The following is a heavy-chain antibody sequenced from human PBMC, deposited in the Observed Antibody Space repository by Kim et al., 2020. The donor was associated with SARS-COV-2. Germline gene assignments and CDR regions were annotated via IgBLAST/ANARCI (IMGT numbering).Heavy chain of an antibody. J-gene: IGHJ2*01. V-gene: IGHV4-31*03. D-gene: IGHD4-17*01. CDR2: IYYSGST. CDR1: GGSISSGGYY. Sequence: SETLSLTYTVSGGSISSGGYYWSWIRQHPGKGLEWIGYIYYSGSTYYNPSLKSRVTISVDTSKNQFSLKLSSVTAADTAVYYCARVRYGDYLRGRSWYFDLWGRGTLLTVSS. CDR3: ARVRYGDYLRGRSWYFDL.